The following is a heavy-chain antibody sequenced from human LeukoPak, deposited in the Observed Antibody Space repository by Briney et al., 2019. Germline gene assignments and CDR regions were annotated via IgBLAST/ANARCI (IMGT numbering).Heavy chain of an antibody. D-gene: IGHD4-17*01. Sequence: GASVKVSCKASGYIFTGYYMHWVRQATGQGLEWMGWMNPNSGNTGYAQKFQGRVTITRNTSISTAYMELSSLRSEDTAVYYCARGYDYGDYLVFDYWGQGTLVTVSS. CDR3: ARGYDYGDYLVFDY. V-gene: IGHV1-8*03. CDR2: MNPNSGNT. CDR1: GYIFTGYY. J-gene: IGHJ4*02.